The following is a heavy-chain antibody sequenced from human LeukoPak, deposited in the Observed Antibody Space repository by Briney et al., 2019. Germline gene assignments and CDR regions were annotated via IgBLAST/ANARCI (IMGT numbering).Heavy chain of an antibody. CDR3: ARLPSPDYDFWSGSSGAFDI. V-gene: IGHV4-39*01. J-gene: IGHJ3*02. D-gene: IGHD3-3*01. Sequence: SETLSLTCTVSGGSISSSSYYWGWIRQPPGKGLEWIGSIYYSGSTYYNPSLKSRVTISVDTSKNQFSLKLSSVTAADTAVYYCARLPSPDYDFWSGSSGAFDIWGQGAMVTVSS. CDR1: GGSISSSSYY. CDR2: IYYSGST.